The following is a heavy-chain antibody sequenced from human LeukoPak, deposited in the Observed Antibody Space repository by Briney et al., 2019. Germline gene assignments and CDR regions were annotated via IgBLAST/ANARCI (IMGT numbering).Heavy chain of an antibody. V-gene: IGHV4-4*02. CDR1: GGSISSSNW. Sequence: PSETLSLTCAVSGGSISSSNWWSWVRQPPGKGLEWIGEIYHSGSTNYNPSLKSRVTISVDKSKNQFSLKLSSVTAADTAVYYCARDPNPAMMRTVEDYWGQGTLVTVSS. J-gene: IGHJ4*02. D-gene: IGHD3-22*01. CDR2: IYHSGST. CDR3: ARDPNPAMMRTVEDY.